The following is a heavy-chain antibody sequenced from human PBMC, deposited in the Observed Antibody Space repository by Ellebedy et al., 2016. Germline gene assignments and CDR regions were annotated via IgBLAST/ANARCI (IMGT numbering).Heavy chain of an antibody. J-gene: IGHJ4*02. CDR1: GYTFTGYP. CDR3: ARGKGLQLWFIYYFDY. D-gene: IGHD3-10*01. CDR2: IDGGSGKT. V-gene: IGHV1-3*01. Sequence: ASVKVSXXASGYTFTGYPIHWVRQVPGQRFEWMGWIDGGSGKTKYSEKFQGRVTITRDTSASRVYLDLRSLRPEDTAVYYCARGKGLQLWFIYYFDYWGQGTQVTVSS.